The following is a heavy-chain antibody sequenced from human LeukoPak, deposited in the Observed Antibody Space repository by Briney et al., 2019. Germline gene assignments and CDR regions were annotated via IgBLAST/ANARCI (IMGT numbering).Heavy chain of an antibody. CDR1: GGSISSYY. CDR3: ARDGSGSGAFDI. D-gene: IGHD3-10*01. CDR2: IYYSGST. V-gene: IGHV4-59*01. J-gene: IGHJ3*02. Sequence: SETLSLTCTVSGGSISSYYWSWIRQPPGKGLEWIGYIYYSGSTNYNPSLKSRVTISVDTSKNQFSLKLSSVTAADTAVYYCARDGSGSGAFDIWGQGTMVTVSS.